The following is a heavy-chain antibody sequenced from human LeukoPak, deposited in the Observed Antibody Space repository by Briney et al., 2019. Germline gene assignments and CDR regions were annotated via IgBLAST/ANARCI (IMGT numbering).Heavy chain of an antibody. Sequence: ASVKVSCKASGYTFTDYYIHWVRQAPGQGLEWMGIINPSGGNTKYAEKFQARVTMTRDTSTSTVYMDLSSLRSEDTAVHYCAIAQGYGDCDHWGQGTLVTVSS. V-gene: IGHV1-46*01. CDR3: AIAQGYGDCDH. D-gene: IGHD4-17*01. J-gene: IGHJ5*02. CDR2: INPSGGNT. CDR1: GYTFTDYY.